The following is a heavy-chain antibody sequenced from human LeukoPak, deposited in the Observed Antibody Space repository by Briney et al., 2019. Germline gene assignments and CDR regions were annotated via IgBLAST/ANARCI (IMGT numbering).Heavy chain of an antibody. V-gene: IGHV1-18*01. Sequence: ASVKVSCKASGYTFSSYGIRWVRQAPGQGLEWMGWINAYNGNTKYAQKLQGRVTMTTDTSTSTAYMELSSLRSEDTAVYYCATVPSYGSRAVDYWGQGTLVTVSS. CDR1: GYTFSSYG. J-gene: IGHJ4*02. CDR2: INAYNGNT. D-gene: IGHD5-18*01. CDR3: ATVPSYGSRAVDY.